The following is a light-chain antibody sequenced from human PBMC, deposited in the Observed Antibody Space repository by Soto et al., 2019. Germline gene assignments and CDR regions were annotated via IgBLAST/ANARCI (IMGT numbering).Light chain of an antibody. CDR2: DVT. CDR3: SSGTRV. V-gene: IGLV2-14*01. J-gene: IGLJ3*02. CDR1: SSDIGGYNY. Sequence: QSALTQPASVSGSPGQSITISCTGTSSDIGGYNYVSWYQQYPGKAPKLLIFDVTTRPSDISYRFSGSKSGNTASLTISGLQAEDEADYYCSSGTRVFGGGTKLTVL.